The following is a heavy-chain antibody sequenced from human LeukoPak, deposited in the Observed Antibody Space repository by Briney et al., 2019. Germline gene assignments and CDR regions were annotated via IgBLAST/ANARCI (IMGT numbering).Heavy chain of an antibody. Sequence: GASVKVSCKASGYTFTGYYMHWVRQAPGQGLEWMGWINPNSGGTNYAQKFQGRVTMTRDTSISTPYMELSRLRSDDTAVYYRARDQDIVVVVAALRQREMGGFDPWGQGTLVTVSS. CDR3: ARDQDIVVVVAALRQREMGGFDP. D-gene: IGHD2-15*01. CDR1: GYTFTGYY. J-gene: IGHJ5*02. V-gene: IGHV1-2*02. CDR2: INPNSGGT.